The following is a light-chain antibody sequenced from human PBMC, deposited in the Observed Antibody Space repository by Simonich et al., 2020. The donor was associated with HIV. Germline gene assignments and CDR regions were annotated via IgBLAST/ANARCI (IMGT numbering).Light chain of an antibody. V-gene: IGKV1-5*03. CDR3: QQYNSYPMYT. Sequence: DIQMTQSPSTLSASVGDRFTITCRASQIISSWLAWYQQKPGKAPKLLIYKASSLESGVPSRFSGSGSGTEFTLTISSLQPDDFATYYCQQYNSYPMYTFGQGTKLEIK. CDR2: KAS. J-gene: IGKJ2*01. CDR1: QIISSW.